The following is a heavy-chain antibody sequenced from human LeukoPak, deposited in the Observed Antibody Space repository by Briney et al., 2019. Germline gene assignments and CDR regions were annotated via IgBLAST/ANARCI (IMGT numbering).Heavy chain of an antibody. Sequence: PGGSLRLSCAASGFTFDDYAMHWVRQAPGKGLEWVSLISGDGGSTYSANSVKGRFTISRDNSKNSLYLQMNSLRTEDTALYYCAKDIDSSWYAEYFQHWGQGTPVTVSS. CDR1: GFTFDDYA. V-gene: IGHV3-43*02. CDR2: ISGDGGST. D-gene: IGHD6-13*01. J-gene: IGHJ1*01. CDR3: AKDIDSSWYAEYFQH.